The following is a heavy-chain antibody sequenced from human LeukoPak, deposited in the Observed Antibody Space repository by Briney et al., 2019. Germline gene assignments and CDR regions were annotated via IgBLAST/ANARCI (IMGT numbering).Heavy chain of an antibody. CDR1: GFTFSSYE. J-gene: IGHJ4*02. CDR3: ARETYGYFDY. Sequence: GGSLRLSCAASGFTFSSYEMNWVRQAPGKGLEWVSYISSSGSTIYYADSVKGRFTISRDNAKNSLYLQMNSLRAEDTAVYYCARETYGYFDYWGQGTLVTVSS. V-gene: IGHV3-48*03. D-gene: IGHD3-10*01. CDR2: ISSSGSTI.